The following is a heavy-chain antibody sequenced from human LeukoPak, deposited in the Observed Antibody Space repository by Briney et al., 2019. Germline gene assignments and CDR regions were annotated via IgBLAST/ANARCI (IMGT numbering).Heavy chain of an antibody. CDR2: INEDGSIT. CDR1: GYTFSTYW. V-gene: IGHV3-74*01. J-gene: IGHJ3*02. CDR3: STGSGHAFDI. Sequence: PGGSLRLSCAASGYTFSTYWMHWVRQGPGKGLVWVSRINEDGSITSYADSVRGRFTISRDNAKNTLYVQMNSLRAEDTAVYYCSTGSGHAFDIWGRGTMVTVSS. D-gene: IGHD3-10*01.